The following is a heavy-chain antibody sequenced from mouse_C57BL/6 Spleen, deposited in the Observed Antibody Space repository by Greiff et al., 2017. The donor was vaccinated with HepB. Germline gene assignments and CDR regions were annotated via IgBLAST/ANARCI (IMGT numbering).Heavy chain of an antibody. V-gene: IGHV5-17*01. Sequence: EVQLQESGGGLVKPGGSLKLSCAASGFTFSDYGMHWVRQAPEKGLEWVAYISSGSSTIYYADTVKGRFTISRDNAKNTLFLQMTSLRSEDTAMYYCARKNPGGYFDVWGTGTTVTVSS. CDR1: GFTFSDYG. CDR3: ARKNPGGYFDV. J-gene: IGHJ1*03. CDR2: ISSGSSTI.